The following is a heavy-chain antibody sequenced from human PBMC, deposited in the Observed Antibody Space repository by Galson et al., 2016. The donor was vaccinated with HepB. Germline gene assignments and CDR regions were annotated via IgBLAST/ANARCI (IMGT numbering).Heavy chain of an antibody. J-gene: IGHJ4*02. CDR1: GDTFSSYA. V-gene: IGHV1-69*13. CDR3: ARGGSDDYDSSGFYWSFVH. Sequence: SVKVSCKASGDTFSSYAFNWVRQVPGQGLEWMGGTIPMLRAPNYAQKLQGRVTITADESTNTIEMELSSLTSEDTAVYYCARGGSDDYDSSGFYWSFVHWGQGTLVTVSS. D-gene: IGHD3-22*01. CDR2: TIPMLRAP.